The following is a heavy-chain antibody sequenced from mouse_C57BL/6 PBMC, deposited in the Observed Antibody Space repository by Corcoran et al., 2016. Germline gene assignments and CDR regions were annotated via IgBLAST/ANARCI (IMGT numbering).Heavy chain of an antibody. CDR2: IDPANGHT. V-gene: IGHV14-3*01. CDR3: ARGDRGSRAWFAY. Sequence: EVQLQQSVAELVRPGASVKLSCKASGFNIKNTYMHWVKQRPEQGLEWLGRIDPANGHTKYAPKFQGKATITADTSSNTAYLQLSSLTSEDTAIYYCARGDRGSRAWFAYWGQGTLVTVSA. D-gene: IGHD1-1*02. CDR1: GFNIKNTY. J-gene: IGHJ3*01.